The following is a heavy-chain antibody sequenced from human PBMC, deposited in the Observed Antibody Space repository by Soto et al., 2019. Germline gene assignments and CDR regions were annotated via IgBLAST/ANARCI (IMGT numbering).Heavy chain of an antibody. V-gene: IGHV3-23*01. Sequence: GGSLRLSCAASGFTFSSYAMSWVRQAPGKGLEWVSAISGSGGSTYYADSVKGRFTISRDNSKNTLYLQMNSLRAEDTAVYYCAKVGYGTVLMVDATQLYFDYWGQGTLVTVSS. CDR2: ISGSGGST. J-gene: IGHJ4*02. CDR1: GFTFSSYA. D-gene: IGHD2-8*01. CDR3: AKVGYGTVLMVDATQLYFDY.